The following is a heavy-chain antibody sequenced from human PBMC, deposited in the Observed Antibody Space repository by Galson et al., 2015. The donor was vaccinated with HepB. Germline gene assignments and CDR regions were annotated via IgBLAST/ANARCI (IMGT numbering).Heavy chain of an antibody. V-gene: IGHV3-73*01. D-gene: IGHD4-23*01. CDR3: TRLVSSRWASFDY. J-gene: IGHJ4*02. Sequence: SLRLSRAASGFTFSGSAMHWVRQASGRGLEWVGRIRSKADSYATAYAASVKGRFTISRDDSKNTAYLQMNSLKAEDTAVYYCTRLVSSRWASFDYWGQGTQVTVSS. CDR1: GFTFSGSA. CDR2: IRSKADSYAT.